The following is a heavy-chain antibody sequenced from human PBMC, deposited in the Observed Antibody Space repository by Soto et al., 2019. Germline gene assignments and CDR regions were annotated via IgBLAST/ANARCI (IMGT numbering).Heavy chain of an antibody. J-gene: IGHJ4*02. CDR1: GGTFSSYT. Sequence: QVQLVQSGAEVKKPGSSVKVSCKASGGTFSSYTISWVRQAPGQGLEWMGRIIPILGIANYAQKFQGRVTITAEKSTSTAYMELSSLRSEDTAVYYCARDRGGDYYDSSGYYCDYWGQGTLVTVSS. CDR3: ARDRGGDYYDSSGYYCDY. V-gene: IGHV1-69*08. CDR2: IIPILGIA. D-gene: IGHD3-22*01.